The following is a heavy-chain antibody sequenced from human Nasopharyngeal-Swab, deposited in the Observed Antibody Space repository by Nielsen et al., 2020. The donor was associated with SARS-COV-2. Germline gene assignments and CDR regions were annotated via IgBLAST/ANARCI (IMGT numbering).Heavy chain of an antibody. CDR1: GFTFSSYA. V-gene: IGHV3-23*01. CDR3: AKDYYDSSGYHPDAFDI. J-gene: IGHJ3*02. CDR2: ISGSGGST. D-gene: IGHD3-22*01. Sequence: GGSLRLSCAASGFTFSSYAMSWVRQAPGKGLEWVSAISGSGGSTYHADSVKGRFTISRDNSKNTLYLQMNSLRAEDTAVYYCAKDYYDSSGYHPDAFDIWGQGTMVTVSS.